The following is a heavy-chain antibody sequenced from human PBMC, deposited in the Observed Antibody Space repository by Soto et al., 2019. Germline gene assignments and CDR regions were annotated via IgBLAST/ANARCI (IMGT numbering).Heavy chain of an antibody. Sequence: SETLSLTCAVYGGSFSGYYWSWIRQPPGKGLEWIGEINHSGSTNYNPSLKSRVTISVDTSKNQFSLKLSSVTAADTAVYYCAVSSGYYPYYFDYWGQGTLVTAPQ. D-gene: IGHD3-22*01. CDR2: INHSGST. CDR3: AVSSGYYPYYFDY. J-gene: IGHJ4*02. V-gene: IGHV4-34*01. CDR1: GGSFSGYY.